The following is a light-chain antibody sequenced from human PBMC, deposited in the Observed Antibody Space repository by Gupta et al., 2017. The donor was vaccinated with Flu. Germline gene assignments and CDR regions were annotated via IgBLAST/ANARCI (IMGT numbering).Light chain of an antibody. V-gene: IGKV1-39*01. Sequence: SPSSLSASVVDRVTITCLASKRISRYLPWYQEPPQKAPQLVIYTASKGQRGAPTRISRGGSVKEFTLTSSKLQDEVFAYYSGQRLHTPSTFGQGTKLEIK. CDR3: QRLHTPST. CDR1: KRISRY. J-gene: IGKJ2*01. CDR2: TAS.